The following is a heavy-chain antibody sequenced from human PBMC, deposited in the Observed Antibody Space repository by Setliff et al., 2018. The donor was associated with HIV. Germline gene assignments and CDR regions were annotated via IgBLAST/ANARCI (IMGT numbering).Heavy chain of an antibody. Sequence: GGSLRLSCAASGFTFSGYSMNWVRQAPGKGLEWVSSISSNSTYIYYSDSVKVRFTISRDNAKNSLYLQMNSLRAEDTAVYYCARNRRIDYWGQGTLVTVSS. CDR2: ISSNSTYI. CDR3: ARNRRIDY. V-gene: IGHV3-21*01. CDR1: GFTFSGYS. J-gene: IGHJ4*02. D-gene: IGHD1-20*01.